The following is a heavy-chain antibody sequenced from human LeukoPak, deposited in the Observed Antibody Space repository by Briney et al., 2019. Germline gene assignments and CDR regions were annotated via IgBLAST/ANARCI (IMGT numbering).Heavy chain of an antibody. D-gene: IGHD2-2*01. V-gene: IGHV5-51*01. J-gene: IGHJ3*02. Sequence: GESLKISCKGSGSSFTSYWIGWVRQMPGKGLEWMGIIYPGDSDTRYSPSFQGQVTISADKSISTAYLQWSSLKASDTAMYYCARPYCSSTSCYGAYDAFDIWGQGTMVTVSS. CDR3: ARPYCSSTSCYGAYDAFDI. CDR2: IYPGDSDT. CDR1: GSSFTSYW.